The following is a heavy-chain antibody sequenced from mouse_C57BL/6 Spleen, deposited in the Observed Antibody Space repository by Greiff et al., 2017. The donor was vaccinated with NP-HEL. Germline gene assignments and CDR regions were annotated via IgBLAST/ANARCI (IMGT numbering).Heavy chain of an antibody. J-gene: IGHJ3*01. V-gene: IGHV5-4*01. CDR1: GFTFSSYA. CDR3: ARDGDGYPAWFAY. D-gene: IGHD2-3*01. CDR2: ISDGGSYT. Sequence: EVQRVESGGGLVKPGGSLKLSCAASGFTFSSYAMSWVRQTPEKRLEWVATISDGGSYTYYPDNVKGRFTISRDNAKNNLYLQMSHLKSEDTAMYYCARDGDGYPAWFAYWGQGTLVTVSA.